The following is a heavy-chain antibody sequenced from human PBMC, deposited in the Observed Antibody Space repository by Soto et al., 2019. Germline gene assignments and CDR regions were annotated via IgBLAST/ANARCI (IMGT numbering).Heavy chain of an antibody. V-gene: IGHV4-59*08. J-gene: IGHJ4*02. D-gene: IGHD7-27*01. CDR2: IYYSGNT. CDR3: ARGPSGDKVHY. Sequence: SETLSLTSTVSDGSISSYYWSWIRQPPGKGLEWIGYIYYSGNTNYNPSLKSRVTISVDTSKNHFSLTLSSVTAADTAVYYCARGPSGDKVHYWGQGALVTVSS. CDR1: DGSISSYY.